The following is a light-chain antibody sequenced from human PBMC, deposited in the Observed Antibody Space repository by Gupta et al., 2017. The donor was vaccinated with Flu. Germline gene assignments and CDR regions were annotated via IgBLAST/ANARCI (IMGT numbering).Light chain of an antibody. CDR3: QQYYSTPRT. J-gene: IGKJ1*01. CDR2: WAS. Sequence: DIVMTQPPVSLAVSLGERAAINCQSSQSIFYSSNNKNYLSWYQQKPGQPPKLLISWASSRESGVPDRFSGSGSGTDFTLTISSLQAEDVAVYYCQQYYSTPRTFGQGTQVEIK. V-gene: IGKV4-1*01. CDR1: QSIFYSSNNKNY.